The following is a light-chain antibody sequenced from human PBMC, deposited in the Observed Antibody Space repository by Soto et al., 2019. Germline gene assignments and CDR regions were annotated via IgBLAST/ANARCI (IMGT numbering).Light chain of an antibody. Sequence: DIQMTQSPASLSVSAGERATITCRASQSISSNLTWYQQKPGQAPRLLIYAASSWQTGVPSRFSGSGSGTDFTLTISSLQPEEFATDYCQQSYSTPRTFGQGTKVDIK. V-gene: IGKV1-39*01. CDR1: QSISSN. CDR2: AAS. J-gene: IGKJ1*01. CDR3: QQSYSTPRT.